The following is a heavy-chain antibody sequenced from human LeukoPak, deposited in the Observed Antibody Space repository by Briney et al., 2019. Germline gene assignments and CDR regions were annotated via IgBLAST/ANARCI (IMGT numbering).Heavy chain of an antibody. Sequence: GGSLRLSCAASGFTFSSCAMSWVRQAPGKGLEWVSGISWNSGSIGYADSVKGRFTISRDNAKNSLYLQMNSVRAEDTALYYCAKASSILYDAFDIWGQGTMVTVSS. J-gene: IGHJ3*02. CDR3: AKASSILYDAFDI. V-gene: IGHV3-9*01. CDR2: ISWNSGSI. CDR1: GFTFSSCA. D-gene: IGHD3-10*01.